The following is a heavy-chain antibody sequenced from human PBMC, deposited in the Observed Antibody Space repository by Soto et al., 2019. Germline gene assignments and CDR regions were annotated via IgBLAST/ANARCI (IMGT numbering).Heavy chain of an antibody. Sequence: GASVKVSSKASGYTFTSYGISWVRQAPGQGLEWMGWISAYNGNTNYAQKLQGRVTITKNTSASTVYMELSSLRPEDTTVYYCARNSVAAVGIFDFWGQGTLVTVSS. J-gene: IGHJ4*02. CDR1: GYTFTSYG. CDR3: ARNSVAAVGIFDF. D-gene: IGHD6-19*01. CDR2: ISAYNGNT. V-gene: IGHV1-18*01.